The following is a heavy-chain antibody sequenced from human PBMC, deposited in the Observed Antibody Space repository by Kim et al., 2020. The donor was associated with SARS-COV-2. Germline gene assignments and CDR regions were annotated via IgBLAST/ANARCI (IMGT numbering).Heavy chain of an antibody. CDR1: GFTFSSYA. CDR3: AKSKGGWLLFHNWFDP. V-gene: IGHV3-23*01. J-gene: IGHJ5*02. CDR2: ISGSGGST. Sequence: GGSLRLSCAASGFTFSSYAMSWVRQAPGKGLEWVSAISGSGGSTYYADSVKGQFTISRDNSKNTLYLQMNSLRAEDTAVYYCAKSKGGWLLFHNWFDPWGQGTLVTVSS. D-gene: IGHD3-3*01.